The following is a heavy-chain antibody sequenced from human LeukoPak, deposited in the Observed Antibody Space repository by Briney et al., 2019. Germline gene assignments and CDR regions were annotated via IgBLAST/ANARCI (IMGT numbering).Heavy chain of an antibody. D-gene: IGHD4-11*01. J-gene: IGHJ4*02. CDR1: GFTFSSYG. CDR3: AKDLTTVTSKGDY. CDR2: IRYDGSNK. V-gene: IGHV3-30*02. Sequence: GGSLRLSCAASGFTFSSYGMHWVRQAPGKGLEWVAFIRYDGSNKYYADSVKGRFTISRDNSKNTLYLQMNSLRAEDTAVYYCAKDLTTVTSKGDYWGQGTLVTVSS.